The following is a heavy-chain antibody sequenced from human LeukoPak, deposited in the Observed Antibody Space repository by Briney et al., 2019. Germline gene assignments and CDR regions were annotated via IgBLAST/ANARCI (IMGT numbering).Heavy chain of an antibody. CDR3: ARHRDHGGYGLDS. D-gene: IGHD4-17*01. J-gene: IGHJ4*02. CDR2: IYYSGST. V-gene: IGHV4-59*08. CDR1: GGSISSYF. Sequence: SETLSLTCTVSGGSISSYFWSWIRQPPGKGLEWIGYIYYSGSTNYNPSLKSRVTISIDTSKKQFSLRLTSVTAADTAVYYCARHRDHGGYGLDSWGQGALVTVSS.